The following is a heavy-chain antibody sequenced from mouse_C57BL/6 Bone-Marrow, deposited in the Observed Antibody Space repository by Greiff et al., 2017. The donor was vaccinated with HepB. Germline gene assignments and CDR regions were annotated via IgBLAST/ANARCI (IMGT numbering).Heavy chain of an antibody. D-gene: IGHD1-1*01. CDR2: IDPTDSYT. CDR1: GYTFTSYW. V-gene: IGHV1-59*01. CDR3: AIYYYGLDY. J-gene: IGHJ2*01. Sequence: QVQLQQPGAELVRPGTSVKLSCKASGYTFTSYWMHWVKQRLGQGLEWIGVIDPTDSYTNYNQKFKGQATLTVDTSSSTAYMQLSSLNSDASAVYCCAIYYYGLDYWGQGTTLTVSS.